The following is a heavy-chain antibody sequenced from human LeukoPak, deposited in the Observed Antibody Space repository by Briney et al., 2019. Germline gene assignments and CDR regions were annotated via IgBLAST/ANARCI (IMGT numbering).Heavy chain of an antibody. J-gene: IGHJ6*02. CDR2: INPNSGGT. CDR1: GYTFTGYY. CDR3: ARDRSSGWHDNYYYYYGMDV. D-gene: IGHD6-19*01. Sequence: ASVKVSCKASGYTFTGYYMHWVRQAPGQGLEWMGWINPNSGGTNYAQKFQGRVTITADKSTSTAYMELSSLRSEDTAVYYCARDRSSGWHDNYYYYYGMDVWGQGTTVTVSS. V-gene: IGHV1-2*02.